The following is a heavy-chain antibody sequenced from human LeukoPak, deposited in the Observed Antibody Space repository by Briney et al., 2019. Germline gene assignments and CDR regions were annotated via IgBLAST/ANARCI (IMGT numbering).Heavy chain of an antibody. CDR3: ARGDFYDTSGNYVDAFDI. J-gene: IGHJ3*02. V-gene: IGHV3-7*04. CDR1: GFPFSRYW. D-gene: IGHD3-22*01. Sequence: PGGSLRLSCAASGFPFSRYWMSWVRQAPGKGLEWVANIKQDGSEKFYVDSVKGRFTISRDNAKHALYLQMNSLRVEETAIYYCARGDFYDTSGNYVDAFDIWGQGTMVTVSS. CDR2: IKQDGSEK.